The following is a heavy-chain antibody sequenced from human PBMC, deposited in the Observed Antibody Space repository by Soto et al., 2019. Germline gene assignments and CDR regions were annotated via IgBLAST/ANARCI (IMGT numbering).Heavy chain of an antibody. CDR2: IYSGGST. V-gene: IGHV3-66*04. CDR1: GFTVSSNY. D-gene: IGHD3-3*01. Sequence: TGGSLRLSCAASGFTVSSNYMSWVRQAPGKGLEWVSVIYSGGSTYYADSVKGRFTISRDNSKNTLYLQMNSLRAEDTAVYYCASHNYDFWSGYYLKTRGPSQFDYWGQGTLVTVSS. CDR3: ASHNYDFWSGYYLKTRGPSQFDY. J-gene: IGHJ4*02.